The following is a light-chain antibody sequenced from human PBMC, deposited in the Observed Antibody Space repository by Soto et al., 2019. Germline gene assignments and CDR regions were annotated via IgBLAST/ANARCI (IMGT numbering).Light chain of an antibody. CDR2: DAS. CDR1: QSVSKY. J-gene: IGKJ5*01. V-gene: IGKV3-11*01. Sequence: EIVLTQSPATLSLSPGERATLSCRTSQSVSKYFACYQQKPGRAPRLLIYDASSRATGIPARFIGSGSGTDFTLTISSLESEDFAIYSCQQRSNWPITFGQGTRLEIK. CDR3: QQRSNWPIT.